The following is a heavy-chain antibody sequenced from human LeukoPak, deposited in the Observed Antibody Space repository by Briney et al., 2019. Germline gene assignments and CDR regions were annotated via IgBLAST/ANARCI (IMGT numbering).Heavy chain of an antibody. V-gene: IGHV3-30*02. CDR3: ANIGGSSRYECIQH. J-gene: IGHJ1*01. CDR1: GFTFSSYG. CDR2: IRYDGNRK. Sequence: PGGSLRLSCAASGFTFSSYGMHWVRQAPGKGLEWVAFIRYDGNRKYYADSVKGRFTISRDNSKNTLYLQTNSLGAEDTAVYYCANIGGSSRYECIQHWGQGTLVTVSS. D-gene: IGHD6-13*01.